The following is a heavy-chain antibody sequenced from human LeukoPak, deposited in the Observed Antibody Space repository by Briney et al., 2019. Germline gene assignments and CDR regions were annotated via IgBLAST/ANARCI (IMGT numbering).Heavy chain of an antibody. CDR2: ITTSSSYI. CDR1: GFTFSSYS. CDR3: AREVWRDYYDSSGDFDY. V-gene: IGHV3-21*01. J-gene: IGHJ4*02. D-gene: IGHD3-22*01. Sequence: GGSLRLSCAASGFTFSSYSMNWVRQAPGRGLEWVSSITTSSSYIHYADSVKGRFTISRDNAKNSLYLQMNSLRADDTAVYYCAREVWRDYYDSSGDFDYWGQGTLVTVSS.